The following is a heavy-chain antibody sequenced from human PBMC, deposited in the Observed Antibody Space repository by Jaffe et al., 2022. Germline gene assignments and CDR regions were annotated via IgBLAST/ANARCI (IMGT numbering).Heavy chain of an antibody. CDR1: GGSFSGYY. Sequence: QVQLQQWGAGLLKPSETLSLTCAVYGGSFSGYYWSWIRQPPGKGLEWIGEINHSGSTNYNPSLKSRVTISVDTSKNQFSLKLSSVTAADTAVYYCARGPKVNYYDTYFDYWGQGTLVTVSS. J-gene: IGHJ4*02. CDR2: INHSGST. D-gene: IGHD3-22*01. CDR3: ARGPKVNYYDTYFDY. V-gene: IGHV4-34*01.